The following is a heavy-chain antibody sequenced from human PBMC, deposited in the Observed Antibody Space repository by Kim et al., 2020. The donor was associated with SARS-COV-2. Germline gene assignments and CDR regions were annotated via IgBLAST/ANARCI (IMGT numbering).Heavy chain of an antibody. CDR3: DRGGRSAWYVRGAFDS. J-gene: IGHJ4*02. D-gene: IGHD6-13*01. V-gene: IGHV4-59*01. CDR2: ALYSGST. Sequence: SETLSLSCTVSGGSISTYYWSWIRQPPGKGLEWIGYALYSGSTNYNPSLNSRVTISVDTSKNEVSLRLNSVTEADTAMYFCDRGGRSAWYVRGAFDSWGQGTLVTASS. CDR1: GGSISTYY.